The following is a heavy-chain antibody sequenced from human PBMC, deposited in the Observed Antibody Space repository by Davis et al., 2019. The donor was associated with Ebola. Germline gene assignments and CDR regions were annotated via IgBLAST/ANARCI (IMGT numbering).Heavy chain of an antibody. CDR3: ARDLLGGSWNY. J-gene: IGHJ4*02. V-gene: IGHV3-21*01. D-gene: IGHD6-13*01. CDR1: GFTFSSYS. CDR2: ISSSSSYI. Sequence: GESLKISCAASGFTFSSYSMNWVRQAPGKGLEWVSSISSSSSYIYYADSVKGRFTISRDNAKNSLYLQMNSLRAEDTAVYYRARDLLGGSWNYWGQGTLVTVSS.